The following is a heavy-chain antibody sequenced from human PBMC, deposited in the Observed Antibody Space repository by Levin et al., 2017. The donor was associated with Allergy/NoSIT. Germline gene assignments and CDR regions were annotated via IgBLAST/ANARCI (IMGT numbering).Heavy chain of an antibody. D-gene: IGHD1-26*01. V-gene: IGHV3-30-3*01. J-gene: IGHJ4*02. Sequence: GGSLRLSCAASGFTFSSYAMHWVRQAPGKGLEWVAVISYDGSNKYYADSVKGRFTISRDNSKNTLYLQMNSLRAEDTAVYYCASPDGSFDYWGQGTLVTVSS. CDR1: GFTFSSYA. CDR2: ISYDGSNK. CDR3: ASPDGSFDY.